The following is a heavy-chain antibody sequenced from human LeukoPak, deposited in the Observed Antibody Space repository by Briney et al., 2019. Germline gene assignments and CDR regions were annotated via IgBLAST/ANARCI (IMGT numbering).Heavy chain of an antibody. CDR3: ARDPTMIVVVIGAFDI. Sequence: GWSLRLSCAASGFTFSSYRMNWVRQAPGKGLEWVSYISSSSSTIYYADSVKGRFTISRDNAKNSLYLQMNSLRDEDTAVYYCARDPTMIVVVIGAFDIWGQGTMVTVSS. D-gene: IGHD3-22*01. CDR1: GFTFSSYR. CDR2: ISSSSSTI. V-gene: IGHV3-48*02. J-gene: IGHJ3*02.